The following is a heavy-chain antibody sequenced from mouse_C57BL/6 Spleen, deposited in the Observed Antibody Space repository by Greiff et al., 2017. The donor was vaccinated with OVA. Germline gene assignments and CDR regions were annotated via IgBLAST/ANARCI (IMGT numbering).Heavy chain of an antibody. Sequence: VQLQQSGAELVRPGASVKLSCTASGFTIKDDYMHWVKQRPEQGLEWIGWIDPENGDTEYASKFQGKATITADTSSNTAYLQLSSLTSEDTAVYYCTHIGMVKGYFDYWGQGTTLTVSS. J-gene: IGHJ2*01. D-gene: IGHD2-2*01. CDR1: GFTIKDDY. CDR3: THIGMVKGYFDY. V-gene: IGHV14-4*01. CDR2: IDPENGDT.